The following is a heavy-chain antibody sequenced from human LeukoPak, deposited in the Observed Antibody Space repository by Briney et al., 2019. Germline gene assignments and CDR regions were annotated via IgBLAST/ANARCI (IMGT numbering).Heavy chain of an antibody. CDR3: ARVGGSGTYYYYFNS. J-gene: IGHJ4*02. CDR2: VFSDGRT. D-gene: IGHD3-22*01. V-gene: IGHV3-66*01. Sequence: PGGSLTLSCTASRFTLSSNYMSWVRQAPGKGLEWVSVVFSDGRTYYADSVKGRFIISRDTSKNTVHLQMNSLRAEDTAVYYCARVGGSGTYYYYFNSWGRGTLVTVSS. CDR1: RFTLSSNY.